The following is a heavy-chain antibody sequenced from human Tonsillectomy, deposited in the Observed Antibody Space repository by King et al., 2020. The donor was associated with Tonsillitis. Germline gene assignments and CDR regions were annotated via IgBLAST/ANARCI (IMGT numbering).Heavy chain of an antibody. V-gene: IGHV1-18*01. CDR2: ISAYNGNT. CDR3: ARVGIEWLYYWGGFDY. CDR1: GYTFTSYG. D-gene: IGHD3-3*01. Sequence: VQLVESGAEVKKPGASVKVSCKASGYTFTSYGISWVRQAPGQGLEWMGWISAYNGNTNYAQKLQGRVTMTTDTSTSTAYMGLRSLRSDDTAVYYCARVGIEWLYYWGGFDYWGQGTLVTVSS. J-gene: IGHJ4*02.